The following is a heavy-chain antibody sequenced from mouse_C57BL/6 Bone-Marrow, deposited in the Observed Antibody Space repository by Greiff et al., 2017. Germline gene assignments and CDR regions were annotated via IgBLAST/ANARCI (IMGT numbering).Heavy chain of an antibody. CDR2: FYPYNDDT. CDR1: GYTFTTYP. J-gene: IGHJ3*01. Sequence: QVHVQQSGAELVKPGASVKMSCKASGYTFTTYPIEWMKQNHGQSLEWIGNFYPYNDDTKYNEKFKGKATLTVEKSSSTVYLELSRLPSDDSAVYYCTRWLRRFAYWGQGTLVTVSA. D-gene: IGHD2-2*01. CDR3: TRWLRRFAY. V-gene: IGHV1-47*01.